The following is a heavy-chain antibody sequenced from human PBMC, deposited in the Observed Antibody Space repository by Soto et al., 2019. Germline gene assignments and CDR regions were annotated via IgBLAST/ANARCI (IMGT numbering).Heavy chain of an antibody. J-gene: IGHJ6*03. D-gene: IGHD2-2*01. CDR3: ARDSDVVPAAIRYYYYYYYMDV. V-gene: IGHV3-30*03. CDR2: ISYDSRHI. CDR1: GFTFRNYD. Sequence: GGSLRLSCTASGFTFRNYDMHWVRQAPGKGLERVAGISYDSRHIYYADSVKGRFTISRDNAKNSLYLQMNSLRAEDTAVYYCARDSDVVPAAIRYYYYYYYMDVWGKGTTVTVSS.